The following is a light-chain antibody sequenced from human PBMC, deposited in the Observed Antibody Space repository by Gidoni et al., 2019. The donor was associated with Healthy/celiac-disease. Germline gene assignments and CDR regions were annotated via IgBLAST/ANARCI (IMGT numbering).Light chain of an antibody. Sequence: QSALTQPRSVSGSPGQSVPISCTGTSSDVGGYNYVSWYQQHPGKAPKLMIYDVSKRPSGVPDRFSGSKSGNTASLTISGLQAEDEADYYCCSYAGSYTFGWVFGGGTKLTVL. J-gene: IGLJ3*02. CDR3: CSYAGSYTFGWV. V-gene: IGLV2-11*01. CDR1: SSDVGGYNY. CDR2: DVS.